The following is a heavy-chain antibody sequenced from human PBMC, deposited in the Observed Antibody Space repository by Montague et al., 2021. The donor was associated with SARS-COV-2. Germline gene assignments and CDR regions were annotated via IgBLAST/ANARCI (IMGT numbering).Heavy chain of an antibody. CDR1: GGSFSGYY. J-gene: IGHJ2*01. CDR3: ARRGRLGYRTIAAAGTYWYFDL. V-gene: IGHV4-34*01. CDR2: INHSGST. D-gene: IGHD6-13*01. Sequence: SETLSLTCAVYGGSFSGYYWSWIRQPPGKGLEWIGEINHSGSTNYSPSLKSRVTISVDTSKNQFSLKLSSVTAADTAVYYCARRGRLGYRTIAAAGTYWYFDLWGRGTLVTVSS.